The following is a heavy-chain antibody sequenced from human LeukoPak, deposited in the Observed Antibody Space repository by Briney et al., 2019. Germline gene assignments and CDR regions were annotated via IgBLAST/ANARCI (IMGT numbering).Heavy chain of an antibody. D-gene: IGHD3-16*01. CDR3: ARVVWGQLTYYFDY. CDR2: ISGSSSYI. Sequence: PGGSLRLSCAASGFTFSSYSMNRVRQAPGKGLEWVSSISGSSSYIYYADSVKGRFTISRDNAKNSLYLQMHSLRAEDTAVYYCARVVWGQLTYYFDYWGQGTLVTVSS. V-gene: IGHV3-21*01. J-gene: IGHJ4*02. CDR1: GFTFSSYS.